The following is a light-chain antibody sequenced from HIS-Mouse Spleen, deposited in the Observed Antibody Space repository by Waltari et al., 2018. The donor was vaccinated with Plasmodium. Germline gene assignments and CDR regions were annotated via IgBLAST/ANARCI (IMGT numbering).Light chain of an antibody. V-gene: IGKV3-15*01. CDR2: GAS. Sequence: EIVMTQPPATLSVSPGERANLSCRASQSVSSNLAWYQQKPGQATRLHIYGASTRATGIPARFSGSGSGTEFTLTISSLQSEDFAVYYCQQYNNWSFTFGPGTKVDIK. J-gene: IGKJ3*01. CDR1: QSVSSN. CDR3: QQYNNWSFT.